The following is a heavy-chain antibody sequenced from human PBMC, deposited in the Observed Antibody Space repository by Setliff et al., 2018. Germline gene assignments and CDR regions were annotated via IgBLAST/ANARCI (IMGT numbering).Heavy chain of an antibody. V-gene: IGHV4-34*01. CDR2: TDYDGRT. D-gene: IGHD3-22*01. CDR3: NGFYHYFSLDV. J-gene: IGHJ6*02. CDR1: GEAISTYQ. Sequence: SETLSLTCTAHGEAISTYQWSWIRQPPGKGLEWIGETDYDGRTKYNPSLKSRVIISGDRSKWQLSLKMRSVTAADTAVYYCNGFYHYFSLDVWGQGTTVTVSS.